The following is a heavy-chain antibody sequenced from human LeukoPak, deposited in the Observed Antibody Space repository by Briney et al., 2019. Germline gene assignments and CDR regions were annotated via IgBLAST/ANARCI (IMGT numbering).Heavy chain of an antibody. CDR1: GYTFTSCD. CDR2: MNPNSGDT. Sequence: ASVKVSCKASGYTFTSCDINWVRQATGQGLEWMGWMNPNSGDTGYAQNFQGRITITRDTSISTAYMELSSLGSEDTAVYYCARDMRGAAAADDAFDIWGQGTTVTVSS. V-gene: IGHV1-8*03. J-gene: IGHJ3*02. CDR3: ARDMRGAAAADDAFDI. D-gene: IGHD6-13*01.